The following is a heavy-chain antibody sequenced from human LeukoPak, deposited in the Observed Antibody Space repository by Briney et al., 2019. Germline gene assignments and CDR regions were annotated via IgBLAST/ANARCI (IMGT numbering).Heavy chain of an antibody. V-gene: IGHV3-7*03. CDR1: GFTFINYW. J-gene: IGHJ3*02. D-gene: IGHD1-1*01. Sequence: GGSLRLSCAASGFTFINYWMSWVRQAPGKGLEWVANIKQDGSEKYYVDSVKGRFTISRDNSKNTLYLQMNSLRAEDTTVYYCAKGGNDDAFDIWGQGTMVTVSS. CDR3: AKGGNDDAFDI. CDR2: IKQDGSEK.